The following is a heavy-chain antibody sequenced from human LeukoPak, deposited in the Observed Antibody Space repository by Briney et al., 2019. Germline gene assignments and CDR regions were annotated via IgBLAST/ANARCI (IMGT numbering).Heavy chain of an antibody. J-gene: IGHJ4*02. Sequence: GASVKVSCKASGGTFSSYAISWVRQAPGQGLEWMGRIIPILGIANYAQKFQGRVTITADKSTSTAYMELSSLRSEDTAVYYCARAAGYSSSWLDYWGQGTLVTVSS. CDR3: ARAAGYSSSWLDY. CDR2: IIPILGIA. D-gene: IGHD6-13*01. CDR1: GGTFSSYA. V-gene: IGHV1-69*04.